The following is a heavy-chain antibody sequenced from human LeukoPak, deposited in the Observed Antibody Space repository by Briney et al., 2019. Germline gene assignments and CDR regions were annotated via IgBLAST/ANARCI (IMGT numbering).Heavy chain of an antibody. J-gene: IGHJ4*02. CDR3: ARAYQGFWSGYPLDS. CDR2: INHGGST. Sequence: SETLSLTCAVYGGSFSGGYWSWIRQPPGKGLGWIGEINHGGSTNYNPSLKSRVTISVDTSKNQFSLKLSSVTAADTAVYYCARAYQGFWSGYPLDSWGQGTLVTVSS. D-gene: IGHD3-3*01. CDR1: GGSFSGGY. V-gene: IGHV4-34*01.